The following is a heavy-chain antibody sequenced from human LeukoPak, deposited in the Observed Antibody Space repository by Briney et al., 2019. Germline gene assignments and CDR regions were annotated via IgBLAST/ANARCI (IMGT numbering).Heavy chain of an antibody. CDR2: IKQDGSEK. J-gene: IGHJ4*01. CDR3: ARNGSSPEY. Sequence: GGSLRLSCAASGFTFTTYWRSWVRQAPGKGLEWVANIKQDGSEKNYVDSVKGRFTISRDNAKNSLYLQMNSLRAEDTAVYYCARNGSSPEYWGQGTLVTVSS. D-gene: IGHD1-26*01. V-gene: IGHV3-7*01. CDR1: GFTFTTYW.